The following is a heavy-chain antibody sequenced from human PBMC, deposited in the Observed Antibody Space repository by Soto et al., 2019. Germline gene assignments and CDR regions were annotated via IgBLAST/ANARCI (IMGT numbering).Heavy chain of an antibody. J-gene: IGHJ6*02. CDR3: AAHFHWGPYNYYSGMVV. CDR2: IIPMFDTA. CDR1: GGTFSSYA. Sequence: QVQLVQSGAEVKKPGSSVKVSCKASGGTFSSYAISWVRQAPGQGLEWMGGIIPMFDTADYAQKFQGRVTITADESTSTAYMELSSLRSGDTAVYYCAAHFHWGPYNYYSGMVVWGQGTTVTVSS. D-gene: IGHD7-27*01. V-gene: IGHV1-69*12.